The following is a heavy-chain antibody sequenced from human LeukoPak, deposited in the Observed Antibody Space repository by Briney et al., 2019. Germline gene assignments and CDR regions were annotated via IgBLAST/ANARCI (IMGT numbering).Heavy chain of an antibody. Sequence: PETLSLACTVSGGSISSSSYYWGWIRQPPGKGLEWIGTIYYRGSTYYNPSLKSRVTISVDTSKNQFSLKLSSVTAADTAIYYCAGRALDRWELPSYFDYWGQGTLVTVSS. CDR1: GGSISSSSYY. CDR2: IYYRGST. V-gene: IGHV4-39*01. CDR3: AGRALDRWELPSYFDY. D-gene: IGHD1-7*01. J-gene: IGHJ4*02.